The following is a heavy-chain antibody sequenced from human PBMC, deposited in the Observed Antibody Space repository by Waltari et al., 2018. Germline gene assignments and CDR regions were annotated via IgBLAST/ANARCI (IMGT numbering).Heavy chain of an antibody. V-gene: IGHV3-9*01. D-gene: IGHD6-19*01. CDR3: AKEGKYASGWAYFDY. J-gene: IGHJ4*02. CDR2: INVDSGSI. Sequence: EVQLVESGGGLVQPGTSLRLSCVASGFIFDDYVMHWVRQAQGNGLGWGAGINVDSGSIAYADSVKGRFIISRDNAKNSLYLQLNSLRPEDTAFYYCAKEGKYASGWAYFDYWGQGTLVTVSS. CDR1: GFIFDDYV.